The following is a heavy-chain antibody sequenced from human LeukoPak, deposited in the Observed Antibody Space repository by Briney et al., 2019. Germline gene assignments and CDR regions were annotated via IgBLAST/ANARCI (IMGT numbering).Heavy chain of an antibody. CDR3: ARDAGGHAEARYGMDV. Sequence: ASVKVSCKASGYSVTAYYVHWLRQAPGQGLEWMGWISPQNGGTNYAQKFQGRVTMTSDTSVGTVYMELNRLRSDDTAVYYCARDAGGHAEARYGMDVWGKGAPVIVSS. CDR2: ISPQNGGT. CDR1: GYSVTAYY. D-gene: IGHD1-14*01. J-gene: IGHJ6*04. V-gene: IGHV1-2*02.